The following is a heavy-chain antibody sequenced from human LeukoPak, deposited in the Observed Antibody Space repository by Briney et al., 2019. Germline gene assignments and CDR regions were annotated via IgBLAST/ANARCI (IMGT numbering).Heavy chain of an antibody. Sequence: PGGSLRLSCAASGFTFSTYALTSGRQAPGKGLEWVSTIGGSGGVTYYADSVKGRFTISRDNSKNTLYLQMNSLRAEDTAVYYCAKDGGGGDCTSSSSTNWFGPWGQGTLVTVFS. CDR2: IGGSGGVT. V-gene: IGHV3-23*01. D-gene: IGHD2-2*01. CDR3: AKDGGGGDCTSSSSTNWFGP. CDR1: GFTFSTYA. J-gene: IGHJ5*02.